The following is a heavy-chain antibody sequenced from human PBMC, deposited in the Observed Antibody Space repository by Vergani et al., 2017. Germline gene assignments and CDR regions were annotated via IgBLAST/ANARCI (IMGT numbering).Heavy chain of an antibody. CDR3: AKDLEVTTVTTEYYYYYYGMDV. CDR2: ISGSGGST. CDR1: GFTFSIYA. V-gene: IGHV3-23*01. J-gene: IGHJ6*02. Sequence: EVQLLESGGGLVQPGGSLRLSCAASGFTFSIYAMSWVRQPPGKGLEWVSSISGSGGSTYYADSVKGRFTISRDNSKNTLYLQMNSLRAEDTAVYYCAKDLEVTTVTTEYYYYYYGMDVWGQ. D-gene: IGHD4-17*01.